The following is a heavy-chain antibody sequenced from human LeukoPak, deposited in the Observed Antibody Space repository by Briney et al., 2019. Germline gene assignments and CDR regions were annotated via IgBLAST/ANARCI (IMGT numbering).Heavy chain of an antibody. CDR1: GYTFTAYP. V-gene: IGHV7-4-1*02. J-gene: IGHJ3*02. Sequence: ASVKVSCKASGYTFTAYPMNWVRQAPGQGLEWMGWINTNTGNPTYAQGFTGRFVSSLDTSVTTAYLQITSLKDTAVYFCARDGVGQDAFDIWGQGTVVAVSS. D-gene: IGHD3-3*01. CDR2: INTNTGNP. CDR3: ARDGVGQDAFDI.